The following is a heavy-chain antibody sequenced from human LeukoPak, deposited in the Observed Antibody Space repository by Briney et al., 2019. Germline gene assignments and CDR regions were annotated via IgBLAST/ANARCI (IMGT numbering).Heavy chain of an antibody. V-gene: IGHV1-3*01. CDR3: ARVWYYYDSSGYYPTPVDY. D-gene: IGHD3-22*01. CDR2: INAGNGNT. CDR1: GYTFTSYA. Sequence: ASVKVSCKASGYTFTSYAMHWERQAPGQRLEWMGWINAGNGNTKYSQKFQGRVTITRDTSASTAYMELSSLRSEDTAVYYCARVWYYYDSSGYYPTPVDYWGQGTLVTVSS. J-gene: IGHJ4*02.